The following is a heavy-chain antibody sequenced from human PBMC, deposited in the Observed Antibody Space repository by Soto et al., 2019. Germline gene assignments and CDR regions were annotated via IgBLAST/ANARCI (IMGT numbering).Heavy chain of an antibody. J-gene: IGHJ6*02. CDR1: GFTFSSYW. CDR3: ARGLPGYYGADV. Sequence: EVQLVESGGGLVQPGGSLKISCAASGFTFSSYWMHWVRQAPGKGLVWASRIKGDASSTNYADFVEGRFIISRDSAENTLYLQMNSLRAEDTAVYYCARGLPGYYGADVWGQGTTVTVSS. CDR2: IKGDASST. D-gene: IGHD5-18*01. V-gene: IGHV3-74*01.